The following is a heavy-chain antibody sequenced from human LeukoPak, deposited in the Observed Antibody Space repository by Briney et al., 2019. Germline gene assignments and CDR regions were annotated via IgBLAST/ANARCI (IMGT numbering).Heavy chain of an antibody. CDR1: GFTFSSYW. J-gene: IGHJ4*02. Sequence: GGSLRLSCAASGFTFSSYWMYWVRQAPGKGLVWVSRIASDGSSTTYADSVKGRFSISRDNAKNTLYLQMNSLRVEDTAVYYCARGRPHGNDYWGQGTLATVSS. CDR2: IASDGSST. V-gene: IGHV3-74*01. CDR3: ARGRPHGNDY. D-gene: IGHD4-23*01.